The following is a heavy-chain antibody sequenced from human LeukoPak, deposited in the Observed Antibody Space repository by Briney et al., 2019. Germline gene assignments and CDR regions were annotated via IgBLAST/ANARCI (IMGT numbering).Heavy chain of an antibody. V-gene: IGHV4-4*02. Sequence: PSETLSLTCAVSGGSISSSNWWSWVRQPPGKGLEWIGEIYHSGSTNYNPSLKSRVTISVDKSQNQFSLKLSSVTAADTAVYYCARAENYDSSGYYQTYYFDYWGQGTLVTVSS. CDR1: GGSISSSNW. D-gene: IGHD3-22*01. J-gene: IGHJ4*02. CDR2: IYHSGST. CDR3: ARAENYDSSGYYQTYYFDY.